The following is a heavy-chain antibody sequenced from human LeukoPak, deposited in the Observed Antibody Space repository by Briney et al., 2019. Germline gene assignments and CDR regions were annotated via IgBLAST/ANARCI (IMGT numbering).Heavy chain of an antibody. Sequence: GGSLRLSCAASGFTFSDYYMSWVRQAPGKGLEWVSAISGSGGSTYNADSVKGRFTISRDNSKNTLFLQMSSLRAEDTAVYYCASDSSGYYGVFDFWGQGTLVTVSS. CDR3: ASDSSGYYGVFDF. V-gene: IGHV3-23*01. D-gene: IGHD3-22*01. J-gene: IGHJ4*02. CDR2: ISGSGGST. CDR1: GFTFSDYY.